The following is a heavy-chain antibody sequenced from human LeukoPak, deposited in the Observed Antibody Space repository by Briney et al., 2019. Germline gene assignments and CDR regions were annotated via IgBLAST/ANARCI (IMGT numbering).Heavy chain of an antibody. D-gene: IGHD3-22*01. CDR3: ARERLSDYYDSSGFYP. V-gene: IGHV3-48*02. J-gene: IGHJ5*02. CDR1: GFTFSTYS. CDR2: ISSSSGTI. Sequence: GGSLRLSCAASGFTFSTYSMNWVRQAPGKGLEWVSYISSSSGTIYYADSAKGRFTISRDNAKDSLYLQMNSLRDEDTAVYYCARERLSDYYDSSGFYPWGQGTLVTVSS.